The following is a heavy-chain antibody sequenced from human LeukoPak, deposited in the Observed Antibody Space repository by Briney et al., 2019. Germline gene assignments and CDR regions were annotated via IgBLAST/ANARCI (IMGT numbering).Heavy chain of an antibody. CDR3: ARGGSGYPLDY. Sequence: SETLSLTCAASSGSMSSYYWSWIRQPPGKGLEWIGYIYYNGVTNYSPSLKRRLTISLDTAMKQFSLNLRSVTAADTAMYYCARGGSGYPLDYWGQGTLVTVSS. CDR1: SGSMSSYY. J-gene: IGHJ4*02. V-gene: IGHV4-59*01. CDR2: IYYNGVT. D-gene: IGHD3-22*01.